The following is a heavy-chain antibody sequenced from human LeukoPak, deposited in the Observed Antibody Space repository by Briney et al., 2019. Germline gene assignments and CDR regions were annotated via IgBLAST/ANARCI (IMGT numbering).Heavy chain of an antibody. CDR2: IKQDGSQK. Sequence: GGSLRLSCAASGFTFSSYWMSWVRQAPGEGLEWVANIKQDGSQKYYVDSVKGRFIISRDNAKSSLFLQMNSLRVEDTAVYYCARELPTYYFDYWGQGSLVAVSS. D-gene: IGHD2-15*01. CDR3: ARELPTYYFDY. CDR1: GFTFSSYW. V-gene: IGHV3-7*05. J-gene: IGHJ4*02.